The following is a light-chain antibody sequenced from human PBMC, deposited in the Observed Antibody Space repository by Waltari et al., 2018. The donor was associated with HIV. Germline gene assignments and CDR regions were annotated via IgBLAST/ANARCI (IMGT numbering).Light chain of an antibody. CDR1: SSDVGGYNY. CDR2: EVS. CDR3: SSYTSSTILA. Sequence: QSALTQPASVSGSPGQSITISCTGTSSDVGGYNYVSWYQQHPGKAPKLMIYEVSNLPAGVSDRFSGSKSGNTASLTISGLQAADEGDYYCSSYTSSTILAFGEGTKLTVL. J-gene: IGLJ2*01. V-gene: IGLV2-14*01.